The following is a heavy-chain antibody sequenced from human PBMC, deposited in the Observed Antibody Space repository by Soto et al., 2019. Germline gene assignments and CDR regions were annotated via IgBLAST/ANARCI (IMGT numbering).Heavy chain of an antibody. Sequence: PGGSLRLSCAASGFTFDDYAMHWVRQAPGKGLEWVSGISWNSGSIGYADSVKGRFTISRDNAKNSLYLQMNSLRAEDTALYYCAKEHMVRGVIIRYFDYWGQGTLVTVSS. CDR1: GFTFDDYA. CDR3: AKEHMVRGVIIRYFDY. J-gene: IGHJ4*02. CDR2: ISWNSGSI. D-gene: IGHD3-10*01. V-gene: IGHV3-9*01.